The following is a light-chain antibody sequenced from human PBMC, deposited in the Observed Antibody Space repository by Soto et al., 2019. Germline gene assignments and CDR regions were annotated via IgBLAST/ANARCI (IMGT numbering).Light chain of an antibody. Sequence: QSVLTQPPSASGTPGQRVTISCSGSSSNIGTNSVNWYQQLPETAPKLLMYRGDQRPSRIPDRFSGSKSGASASLAISGLRSEDEADYYCAAWDDSLSGGVFGGGTKVTVL. CDR1: SSNIGTNS. V-gene: IGLV1-47*01. J-gene: IGLJ3*02. CDR3: AAWDDSLSGGV. CDR2: RGD.